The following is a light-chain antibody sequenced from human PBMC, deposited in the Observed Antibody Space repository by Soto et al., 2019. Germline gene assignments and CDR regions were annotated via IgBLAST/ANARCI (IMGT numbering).Light chain of an antibody. V-gene: IGLV7-43*01. CDR3: LLYCGGNVRR. J-gene: IGLJ3*02. CDR2: STS. CDR1: TGAVTSGYY. Sequence: QSVVTQEPSLTVSPGGTVTLTCASSTGAVTSGYYPNWYQQKPGQAPRALIYSTSKKHYWTPARFSGSLLGGKAGLTLSGVQPEDEAEYYCLLYCGGNVRRFGGGTKLTVL.